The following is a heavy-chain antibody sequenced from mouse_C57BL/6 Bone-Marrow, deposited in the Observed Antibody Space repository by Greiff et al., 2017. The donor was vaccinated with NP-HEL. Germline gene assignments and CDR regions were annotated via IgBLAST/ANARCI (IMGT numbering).Heavy chain of an antibody. J-gene: IGHJ4*01. CDR2: IDPEDGDT. CDR3: TFVLLRNYYAMDY. V-gene: IGHV14-1*01. D-gene: IGHD1-1*01. CDR1: GFNIKDYY. Sequence: VQLQQSGAELVRPGASVKLSCTASGFNIKDYYMHWVKQRPEQGLEWIGRIDPEDGDTEYAPKFQGKATMTADTSSNTAYLQLSSLTSEDTAVYYCTFVLLRNYYAMDYWGQGTSVTVSS.